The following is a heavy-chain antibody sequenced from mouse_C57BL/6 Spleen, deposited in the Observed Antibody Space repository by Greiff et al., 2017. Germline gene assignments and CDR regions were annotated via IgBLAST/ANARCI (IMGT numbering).Heavy chain of an antibody. CDR3: ARHQDDYDGGDFDY. CDR2: ISSGGSYT. Sequence: EVKLVESGGDLVKPGGSLKLSCAASGFTFSSYGMSWVRQTPDKRLEWVATISSGGSYTYYPDSVKGRFTISRDNAKNTLYLQMSSLKSEDTAMYYCARHQDDYDGGDFDYWGQGTTLTVSS. CDR1: GFTFSSYG. D-gene: IGHD2-4*01. V-gene: IGHV5-6*01. J-gene: IGHJ2*01.